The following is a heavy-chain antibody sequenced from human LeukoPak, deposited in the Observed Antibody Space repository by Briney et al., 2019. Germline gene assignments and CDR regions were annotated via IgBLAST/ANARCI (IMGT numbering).Heavy chain of an antibody. CDR2: ISSSSSYI. J-gene: IGHJ3*02. CDR1: GFTFSSYS. Sequence: GGSLRLSCAASGFTFSSYSMNWVRQAPGKGLEGVSSISSSSSYIYYADSVKGRFTISRDNAKNSLYLQMNSLRAEDTAVYYCARDWVVAATGDAFDIWGQGTMVTVSS. CDR3: ARDWVVAATGDAFDI. V-gene: IGHV3-21*01. D-gene: IGHD2-15*01.